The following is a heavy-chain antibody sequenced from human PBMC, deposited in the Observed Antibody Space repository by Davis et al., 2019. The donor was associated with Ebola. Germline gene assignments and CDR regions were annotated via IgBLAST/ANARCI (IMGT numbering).Heavy chain of an antibody. Sequence: ASVKVSCKASGFTLTKYAIHWVRQAPGQRLEWMGWVHGGNGNTKYSQRFQGRVTITTDTSANTVYLDLTSLRSEDTAVFYCARAQFPTTSDHWGQGTLVTVSS. CDR3: ARAQFPTTSDH. V-gene: IGHV1-3*01. CDR2: VHGGNGNT. D-gene: IGHD1-1*01. J-gene: IGHJ4*02. CDR1: GFTLTKYA.